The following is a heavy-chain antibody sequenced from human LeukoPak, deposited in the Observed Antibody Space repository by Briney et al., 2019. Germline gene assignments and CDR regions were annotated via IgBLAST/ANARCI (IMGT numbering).Heavy chain of an antibody. CDR1: GGSISSCSYY. V-gene: IGHV4-39*01. D-gene: IGHD5-24*01. J-gene: IGHJ4*02. CDR3: ARLCGDGYMDY. Sequence: PSETLSLTCTVSGGSISSCSYYWGWIRQPPGKGLEWNGSIYYSGSTYYNPSLKSRVTISVDTSKNQFSLKQSSVTDADTAVYYCARLCGDGYMDYWGQGTLVTVSS. CDR2: IYYSGST.